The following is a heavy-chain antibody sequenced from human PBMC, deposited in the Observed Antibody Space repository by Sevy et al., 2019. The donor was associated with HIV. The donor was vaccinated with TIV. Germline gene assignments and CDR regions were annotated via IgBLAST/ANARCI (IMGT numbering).Heavy chain of an antibody. D-gene: IGHD2-15*01. CDR1: GGSFSGYY. V-gene: IGHV4-34*01. CDR3: ARGWLDIVVVVAARRSWFDP. CDR2: INHSGST. Sequence: SETLSLTCAVYGGSFSGYYWSWICQPPGKGLEWIGEINHSGSTNYNPSLKSRVTISVDTSKNQFSLKLSSVTAADTVVYYCARGWLDIVVVVAARRSWFDPWGQGTLVTVSS. J-gene: IGHJ5*02.